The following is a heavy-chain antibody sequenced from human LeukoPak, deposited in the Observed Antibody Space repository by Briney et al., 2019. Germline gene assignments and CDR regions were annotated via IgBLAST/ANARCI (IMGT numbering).Heavy chain of an antibody. V-gene: IGHV1-46*01. CDR1: GYTFTSYY. CDR3: ARDLSGDYGVDY. CDR2: INPSGGST. Sequence: ASVKVSCKASGYTFTSYYMHRVRQAPGQGLEWMGIINPSGGSTSYAQKFQGRVTMTRDTSTSTVYMELSSLRSEDTAVYYCARDLSGDYGVDYWGQGTLVTVSS. J-gene: IGHJ4*02. D-gene: IGHD4-17*01.